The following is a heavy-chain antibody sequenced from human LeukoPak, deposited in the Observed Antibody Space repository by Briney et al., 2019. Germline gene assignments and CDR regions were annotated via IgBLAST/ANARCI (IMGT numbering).Heavy chain of an antibody. Sequence: ASVKVSCKASGYSFNNYGISWVRQAPGQGLEWMGWISAYNSNTNYAQKLQGRVTMTTDTSTNTAYMELRSLRSDDTAVYYCARDSTPYYDRYYMDVWGKGTTVTVSS. CDR3: ARDSTPYYDRYYMDV. J-gene: IGHJ6*03. CDR1: GYSFNNYG. CDR2: ISAYNSNT. V-gene: IGHV1-18*01. D-gene: IGHD3-3*01.